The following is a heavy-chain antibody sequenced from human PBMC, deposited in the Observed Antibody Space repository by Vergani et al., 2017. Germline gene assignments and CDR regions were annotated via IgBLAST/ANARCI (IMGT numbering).Heavy chain of an antibody. V-gene: IGHV3-48*03. CDR1: GFTFSSYE. CDR3: ARVYFRVSDGMDV. Sequence: EVQLVESGGGLVQPGGSLRLSCAASGFTFSSYEMNWVRQAPGKGLEWVSYISSSGSTIYYADSVKGRFTISRDNAKNSLYLQMNSLSAEDTAVYYCARVYFRVSDGMDVWGQGTTVTVSS. D-gene: IGHD3-9*01. CDR2: ISSSGSTI. J-gene: IGHJ6*02.